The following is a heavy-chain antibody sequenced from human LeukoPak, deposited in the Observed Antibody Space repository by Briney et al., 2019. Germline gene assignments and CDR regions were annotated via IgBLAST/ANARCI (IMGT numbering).Heavy chain of an antibody. J-gene: IGHJ5*02. CDR1: GFTFSSYE. Sequence: GGSLRLSCAASGFTFSSYEMYWVRRAPGKGLEWVSYISTSGTTVHYADSVKGRFTISRDNAKNSLYLQMNSLRAEDTAVYYCARVVYDSSGLPTWGQGALVTVSS. CDR3: ARVVYDSSGLPT. CDR2: ISTSGTTV. V-gene: IGHV3-48*03. D-gene: IGHD3-22*01.